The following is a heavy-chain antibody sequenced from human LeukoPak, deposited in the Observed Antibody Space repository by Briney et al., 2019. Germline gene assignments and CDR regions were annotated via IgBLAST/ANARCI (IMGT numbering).Heavy chain of an antibody. J-gene: IGHJ4*02. V-gene: IGHV4-59*01. CDR1: GGSISSYY. CDR3: ARAYSSGWALDC. CDR2: IYYSGST. Sequence: KTSETLSLTCTVSGGSISSYYWSWIRQPPGKGLEWIGYIYYSGSTNYNPSLKSRVTISVDTSKNQFSLKLSSVTAADTAVYYCARAYSSGWALDCWGQGTLVTVSS. D-gene: IGHD6-19*01.